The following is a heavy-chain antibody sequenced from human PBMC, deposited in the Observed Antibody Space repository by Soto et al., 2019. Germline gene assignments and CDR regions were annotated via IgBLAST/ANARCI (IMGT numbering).Heavy chain of an antibody. CDR3: ARMETFGSLNWLDP. D-gene: IGHD3-16*01. J-gene: IGHJ5*02. Sequence: GASVKVSCKASGYSFTNNDVSWVRQATVQGLEWMGWMNPGSGDTGYAQKFQGRVTMTRDIYIATAYMELSSLRSDDTAIYYCARMETFGSLNWLDPWGQGTMVTVSS. V-gene: IGHV1-8*01. CDR1: GYSFTNND. CDR2: MNPGSGDT.